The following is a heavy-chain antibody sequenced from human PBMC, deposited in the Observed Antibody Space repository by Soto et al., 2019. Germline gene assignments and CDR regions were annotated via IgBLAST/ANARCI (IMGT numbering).Heavy chain of an antibody. CDR2: VFQTGDT. CDR1: GDYISSSVW. J-gene: IGHJ3*02. V-gene: IGHV4-4*02. Sequence: PAETLSLTCAVSGDYISSSVWWTWVRQPPGKGLEWIGEVFQTGDTYCDPSLRSRVAMSVDKSTNEFSLQLSSVTAADTAVSYCARARMTTVVTPERVNAVAIWGQGTMVTVS. CDR3: ARARMTTVVTPERVNAVAI. D-gene: IGHD4-17*01.